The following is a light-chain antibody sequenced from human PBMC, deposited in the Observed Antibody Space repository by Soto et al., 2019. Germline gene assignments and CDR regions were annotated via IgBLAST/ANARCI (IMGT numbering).Light chain of an antibody. CDR1: QSVSSSY. V-gene: IGKV3-20*01. Sequence: EMVLTQSPGTLSLSPGERATLSCRASQSVSSSYLAWYQHKPGQAPRLLISGASSRATGTPDRFCGTGSGTDLTLTISRLEADDFAVYYRQQYDSSPPFTFGGGTKLEIK. CDR3: QQYDSSPPFT. CDR2: GAS. J-gene: IGKJ4*01.